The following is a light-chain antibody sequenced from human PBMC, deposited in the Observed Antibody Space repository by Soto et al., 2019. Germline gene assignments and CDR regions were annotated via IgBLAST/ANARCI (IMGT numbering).Light chain of an antibody. CDR1: QSISSY. CDR2: AAS. CDR3: QQSYATPRT. Sequence: DIQMTQSPSSLSASAGDRVTITCRARQSISSYLNWYQQKPGKAPKLLIYAASTLQSGVPSRFSSSGSGTDFTLTISSLQPEDFATYYCQQSYATPRTFGQGTKVDIK. V-gene: IGKV1-39*01. J-gene: IGKJ1*01.